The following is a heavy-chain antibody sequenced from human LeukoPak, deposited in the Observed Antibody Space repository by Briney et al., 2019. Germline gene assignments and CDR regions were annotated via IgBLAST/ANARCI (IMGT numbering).Heavy chain of an antibody. CDR1: GFTFSNAW. Sequence: GGSLRLSCAASGFTFSNAWMSWVRQAPGKGLEWVGRIKSKTDGGTTDYAAPVKGRFTISRDDSKNTLYLQMNSLKTEDTAVYYCTTERYFDWLLYYYYGMDVWGQGTTVTVSS. D-gene: IGHD3-9*01. V-gene: IGHV3-15*01. CDR2: IKSKTDGGTT. CDR3: TTERYFDWLLYYYYGMDV. J-gene: IGHJ6*02.